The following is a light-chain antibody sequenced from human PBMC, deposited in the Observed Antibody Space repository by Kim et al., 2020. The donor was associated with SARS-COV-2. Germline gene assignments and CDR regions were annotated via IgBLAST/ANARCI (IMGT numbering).Light chain of an antibody. Sequence: VSAGQTASITCSGDKLVDKYACWYQQKPGQSPVLVIYQDSKRPSGIPERFSGSNSGNTATLTISGTQAMDEADYYCQAWDSSTVVFGGGTQLTVL. V-gene: IGLV3-1*01. CDR2: QDS. J-gene: IGLJ2*01. CDR3: QAWDSSTVV. CDR1: KLVDKY.